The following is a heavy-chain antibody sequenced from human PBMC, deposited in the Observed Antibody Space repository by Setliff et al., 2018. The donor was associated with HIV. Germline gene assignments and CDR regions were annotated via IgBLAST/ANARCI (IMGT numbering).Heavy chain of an antibody. J-gene: IGHJ4*01. D-gene: IGHD2-15*01. V-gene: IGHV3-23*01. Sequence: GESLKISCAASGFTFRSHGMIWVRQAPGKGLEWVSVISGSGSGTFYADSVKGRFTISRDNSKNTLYLQMNRLRVDDTAVYYCAKDGISGGSYPPYYFDYWGHGTLVTVSS. CDR2: ISGSGSGT. CDR3: AKDGISGGSYPPYYFDY. CDR1: GFTFRSHG.